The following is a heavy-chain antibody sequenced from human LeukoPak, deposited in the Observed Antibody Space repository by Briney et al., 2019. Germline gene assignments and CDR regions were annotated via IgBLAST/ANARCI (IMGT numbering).Heavy chain of an antibody. CDR2: IYTSGST. CDR3: ARLLRGSSSSSFDY. D-gene: IGHD6-6*01. Sequence: PSQTLSLTCTVSGGSISSGSYYWSWIRQPAGKGLEWIGRIYTSGSTNYNPSLKSRVTISVDTSKNQFSLKLSSVTAADTAVYYCARLLRGSSSSSFDYWGQGTLVTVSS. CDR1: GGSISSGSYY. J-gene: IGHJ4*02. V-gene: IGHV4-61*02.